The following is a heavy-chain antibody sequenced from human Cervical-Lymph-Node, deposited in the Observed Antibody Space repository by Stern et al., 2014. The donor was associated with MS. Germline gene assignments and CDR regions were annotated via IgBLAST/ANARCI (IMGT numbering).Heavy chain of an antibody. V-gene: IGHV3-30*18. Sequence: LVESGGGVVQPGRSLRLSCAASGFTLRSYGMHWVRQAPGKGLEWVAVISNDGNEKYYTDSVKGRFTISRDNSKNTLYLQMNSLRTEDTAVYYCAKDRLFCSGGGCYAMDVWGQGTTVTVSS. J-gene: IGHJ6*02. D-gene: IGHD2-15*01. CDR3: AKDRLFCSGGGCYAMDV. CDR2: ISNDGNEK. CDR1: GFTLRSYG.